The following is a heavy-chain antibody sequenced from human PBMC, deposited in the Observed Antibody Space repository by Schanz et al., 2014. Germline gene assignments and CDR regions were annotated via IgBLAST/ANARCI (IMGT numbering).Heavy chain of an antibody. CDR2: ITRSGGGT. V-gene: IGHV3-64*04. J-gene: IGHJ4*02. D-gene: IGHD5-12*01. Sequence: VQLLESGGGLVQPGGSLRLSCAASGFTFSSYAMHWVRQASGKGLEYVSAITRSGGGTYYSDSVKGRFTISRDNSKNTLYLQMNSLRTEDTAVYYCASPSGYSDYGTYFDFWGQGTLVTVSS. CDR1: GFTFSSYA. CDR3: ASPSGYSDYGTYFDF.